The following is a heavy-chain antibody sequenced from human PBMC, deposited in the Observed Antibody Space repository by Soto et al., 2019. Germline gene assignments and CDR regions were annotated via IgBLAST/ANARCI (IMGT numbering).Heavy chain of an antibody. Sequence: SETQSLTCTVSGDSISSDGYHWSWIRQSPGKGLEWIGYIYNGGRTFYRPSLESRINMSLDATKNSYSLRLTSVTAADTAVYYCARAPVGMDSINFFDHWGQGILVTVSS. V-gene: IGHV4-30-4*01. CDR3: ARAPVGMDSINFFDH. CDR2: IYNGGRT. CDR1: GDSISSDGYH. J-gene: IGHJ4*02. D-gene: IGHD2-8*01.